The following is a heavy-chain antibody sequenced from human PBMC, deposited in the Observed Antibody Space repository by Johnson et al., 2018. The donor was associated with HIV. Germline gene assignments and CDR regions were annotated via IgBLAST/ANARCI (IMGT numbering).Heavy chain of an antibody. CDR2: IYSGGST. CDR3: ARGRSSSSTAAFDI. CDR1: GFSFSTYA. Sequence: QVQLVESGGGVVQPGRSLRLSCAASGFSFSTYAMHWVRQAPGKGLEWVSVIYSGGSTYYADSVKGRFTISRDNPWNTLYLQMKSLRGEDTAVYSCARGRSSSSTAAFDIWGQGTMVTVSS. V-gene: IGHV3-NL1*01. D-gene: IGHD6-6*01. J-gene: IGHJ3*02.